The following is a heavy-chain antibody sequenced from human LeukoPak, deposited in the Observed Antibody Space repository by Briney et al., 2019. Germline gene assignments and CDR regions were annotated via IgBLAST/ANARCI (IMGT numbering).Heavy chain of an antibody. CDR3: ARGDFWSGSIDY. Sequence: SETLSLTCTVSGGSISSSSYYWGWIRQPPGKGLEWIGSIYYSGSTYYNPSLKSRVTISVDTPKNQFSLKLSSVTAADTAVYYCARGDFWSGSIDYWGQGTLVTVSS. D-gene: IGHD3-3*01. J-gene: IGHJ4*02. V-gene: IGHV4-39*01. CDR1: GGSISSSSYY. CDR2: IYYSGST.